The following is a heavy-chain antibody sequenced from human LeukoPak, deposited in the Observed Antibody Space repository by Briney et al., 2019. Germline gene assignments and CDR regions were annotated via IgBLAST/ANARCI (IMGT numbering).Heavy chain of an antibody. V-gene: IGHV1-69*01. CDR1: GGTFSSYA. CDR3: ARAIYCGGDCYQYYFDY. CDR2: IIPIFGTA. Sequence: SVKVSCKASGGTFSSYAISWVRQAPGQGLEWMGGIIPIFGTANYAQKFQGRVTITADESTSTAYMELSSLRSEDTAVYYCARAIYCGGDCYQYYFDYWAREPWSPSPQ. D-gene: IGHD2-21*01. J-gene: IGHJ4*02.